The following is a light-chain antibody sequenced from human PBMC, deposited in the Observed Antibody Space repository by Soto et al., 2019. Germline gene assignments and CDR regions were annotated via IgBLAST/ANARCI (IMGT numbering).Light chain of an antibody. CDR1: QSISSF. J-gene: IGKJ4*01. V-gene: IGKV1-39*01. CDR3: QQSYGTPLT. Sequence: DIQMTQSPSSLSASVGDRVTITCRASQSISSFLNWYQQKPGKAPKLLIYGASSLQSGVPSRFSGSGSGTDFTLTISRLQPEDFATYYCQQSYGTPLTFGGGTKVEIQ. CDR2: GAS.